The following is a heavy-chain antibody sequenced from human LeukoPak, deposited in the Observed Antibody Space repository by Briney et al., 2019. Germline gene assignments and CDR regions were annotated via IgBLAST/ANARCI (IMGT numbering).Heavy chain of an antibody. J-gene: IGHJ4*02. CDR3: AREEGGVLVY. D-gene: IGHD4/OR15-4a*01. CDR1: GFTFSIYA. V-gene: IGHV3-30-3*01. Sequence: GRSLRLPCAASGFTFSIYAMHWVRQAPGKGLEWVAVVSFDGSNKYYGDSVKGRFTISRDNSKNTLYLQMNSLRAEDTAVYYCAREEGGVLVYWGQGTLVTVSS. CDR2: VSFDGSNK.